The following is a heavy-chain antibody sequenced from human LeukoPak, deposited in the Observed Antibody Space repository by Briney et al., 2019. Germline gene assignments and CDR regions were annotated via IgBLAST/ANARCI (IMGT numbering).Heavy chain of an antibody. CDR2: INGSGGTT. CDR1: GFTFSSYA. CDR3: ANPPTVTKTRFDS. D-gene: IGHD4-17*01. V-gene: IGHV3-23*01. J-gene: IGHJ5*01. Sequence: GGSLRLSCAASGFTFSSYAMSWVRQAPGKGLEWVLDINGSGGTTYYADSVKGRFTISRDNSKNTLYLQMNSLRAEDTAVYYCANPPTVTKTRFDSWGQGTLVTVSS.